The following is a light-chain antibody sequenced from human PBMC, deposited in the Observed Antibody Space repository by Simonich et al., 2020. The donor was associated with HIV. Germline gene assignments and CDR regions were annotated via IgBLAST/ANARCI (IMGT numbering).Light chain of an antibody. CDR2: AAS. J-gene: IGKJ2*01. Sequence: DIQMTQSPSSVSASVGDRVTITCRASQSISDWLAWYQQKPGKAPRLLIYAASSLQSGVPSRFSGSGSETDFTLTISSLQPDDFATYYCQQSYITRTFGQGTKLEIK. CDR3: QQSYITRT. V-gene: IGKV1-39*01. CDR1: QSISDW.